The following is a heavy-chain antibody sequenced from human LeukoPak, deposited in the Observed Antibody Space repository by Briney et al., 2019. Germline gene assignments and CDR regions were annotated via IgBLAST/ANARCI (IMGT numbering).Heavy chain of an antibody. Sequence: PGGSLRPSCAASGFSFSTYAMTWVRQAPGEGLEWVSGISKSGDNTYYTDSVKGRFTISRDNSRNTLHLQMSSLRAEDTALYYCVKDRCDGTTCPEVWGQGTLVTVSS. CDR3: VKDRCDGTTCPEV. V-gene: IGHV3-23*01. D-gene: IGHD2-2*01. CDR2: ISKSGDNT. CDR1: GFSFSTYA. J-gene: IGHJ4*02.